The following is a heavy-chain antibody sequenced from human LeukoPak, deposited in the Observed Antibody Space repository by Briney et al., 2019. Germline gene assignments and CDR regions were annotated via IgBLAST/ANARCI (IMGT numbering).Heavy chain of an antibody. J-gene: IGHJ3*02. D-gene: IGHD6-13*01. V-gene: IGHV4-39*01. Sequence: SETLSLTCTVSGVSISSSSYYWGWIRQPPGKGLEWIGSIYYSGSTYYNPSLKSRVTISVDTSKNQFSLKLSSVTAADTAVYYCARHLASGYSSLDAFDIWGQGTMVTVSS. CDR2: IYYSGST. CDR1: GVSISSSSYY. CDR3: ARHLASGYSSLDAFDI.